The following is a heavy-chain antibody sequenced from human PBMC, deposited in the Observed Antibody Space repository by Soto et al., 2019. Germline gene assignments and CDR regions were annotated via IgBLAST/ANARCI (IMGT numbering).Heavy chain of an antibody. CDR1: GGSISSYY. J-gene: IGHJ4*02. CDR2: IYYSGST. Sequence: SETLSLTCTVSGGSISSYYWSWIRQPPGKGLEWIGYIYYSGSTNYNPSLKSRVTISVDTSKNQFSLKLSSVTAADTAVYYFARALWSSGYDRWGQGTLVTVSS. V-gene: IGHV4-59*01. D-gene: IGHD5-12*01. CDR3: ARALWSSGYDR.